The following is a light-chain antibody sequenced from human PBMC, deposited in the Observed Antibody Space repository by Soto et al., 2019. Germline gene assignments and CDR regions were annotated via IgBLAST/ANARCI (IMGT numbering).Light chain of an antibody. CDR2: GAS. J-gene: IGKJ2*01. CDR1: QSVSSSY. Sequence: IVLTQSPGTLSLSPGERATLSCRASQSVSSSYLAWYQRKPGQAPRLLIYGASSRATGIPDRFSGSGSGTDFTLTISRLEPEDFAVYYCQQYGSSPYTFGQGTKVDIK. CDR3: QQYGSSPYT. V-gene: IGKV3-20*01.